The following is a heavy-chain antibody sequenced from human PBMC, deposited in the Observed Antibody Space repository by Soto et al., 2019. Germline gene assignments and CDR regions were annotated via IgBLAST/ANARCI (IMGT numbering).Heavy chain of an antibody. D-gene: IGHD7-27*01. V-gene: IGHV4-30-2*01. CDR2: IYHSGST. Sequence: SSETLSLTCAVSGGSISSGGYSWSWIRQPPGKGLEWIGYIYHSGSTYYNPSLKSRVTISVDRSKNQFSLKLSSVTAADTAVYYCARGLTGRTRLDPWGQGTLVTVSS. CDR3: ARGLTGRTRLDP. CDR1: GGSISSGGYS. J-gene: IGHJ5*02.